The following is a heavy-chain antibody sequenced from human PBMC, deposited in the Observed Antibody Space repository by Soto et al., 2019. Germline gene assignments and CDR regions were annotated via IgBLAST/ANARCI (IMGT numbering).Heavy chain of an antibody. J-gene: IGHJ5*02. Sequence: QVTLKESGPVLVKPTETLTLTCTVSGFSLSDARMGVSWIRQPPGKALEWLAHIFSNDDKFYSTSLQNRLTIYKDASRSHVVLTMTNMDPVDTAAYYCARIWRAGGAQLWFDPWGQGTLVTVSS. CDR3: ARIWRAGGAQLWFDP. V-gene: IGHV2-26*01. CDR2: IFSNDDK. CDR1: GFSLSDARMG. D-gene: IGHD1-1*01.